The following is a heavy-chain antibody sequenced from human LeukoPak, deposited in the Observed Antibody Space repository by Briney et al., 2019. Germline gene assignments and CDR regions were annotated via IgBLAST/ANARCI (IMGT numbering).Heavy chain of an antibody. Sequence: KASETLSLTCAVYGGSFSGYYWSWIRQPPGKGLEWIGEINHSGSTNYNPSLKSRVTISVDTSKNQFSLKLSSVTAADTAVYYCARGQHVLWYWGQGTLVTVSS. CDR2: INHSGST. CDR1: GGSFSGYY. CDR3: ARGQHVLWY. V-gene: IGHV4-34*01. D-gene: IGHD3-10*02. J-gene: IGHJ4*02.